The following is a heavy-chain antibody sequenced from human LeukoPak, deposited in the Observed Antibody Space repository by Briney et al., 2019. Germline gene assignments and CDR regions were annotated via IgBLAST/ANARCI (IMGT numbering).Heavy chain of an antibody. V-gene: IGHV3-7*01. CDR2: IKQDGSEK. J-gene: IGHJ4*02. D-gene: IGHD6-6*01. CDR1: GFTFSSYW. Sequence: GGSLRLSCAASGFTFSSYWMSWVRQAPGKGLEWVANIKQDGSEKYYVDSVKGRFTISRDNAKNSLYLQMNSLRAEDTAVSYCAREGYSSSSFNDYWGQGTLVTVSS. CDR3: AREGYSSSSFNDY.